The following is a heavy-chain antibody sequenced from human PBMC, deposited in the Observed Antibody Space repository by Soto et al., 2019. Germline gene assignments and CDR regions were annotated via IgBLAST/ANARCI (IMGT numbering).Heavy chain of an antibody. CDR1: GYTFSSFE. V-gene: IGHV1-8*01. CDR2: MNPNNGDT. J-gene: IGHJ4*02. D-gene: IGHD2-8*01. CDR3: ARWVSATDFDS. Sequence: QVRLVQSGAEVKKPGASVKVSCKASGYTFSSFEIHWVRQAAGQGLEWMGWMNPNNGDTGHAQKFQGRVTMTRNTSISTAFMELRSLRSEDTAMFYCARWVSATDFDSWGQGTPVTVSS.